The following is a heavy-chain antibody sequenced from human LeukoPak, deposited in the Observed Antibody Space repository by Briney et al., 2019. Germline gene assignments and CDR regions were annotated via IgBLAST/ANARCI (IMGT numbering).Heavy chain of an antibody. CDR1: GGTFSSYA. Sequence: ASVKVSCKASGGTFSSYAISWVRQATGQGLEWMGWMNPSSGNTGYAQKFQGRVTLTRDTSISTAYMELSSLRSEDTAVYYCARVPAAVTGTAPWGQGTLVTVSS. J-gene: IGHJ5*02. V-gene: IGHV1-8*02. CDR2: MNPSSGNT. CDR3: ARVPAAVTGTAP. D-gene: IGHD6-19*01.